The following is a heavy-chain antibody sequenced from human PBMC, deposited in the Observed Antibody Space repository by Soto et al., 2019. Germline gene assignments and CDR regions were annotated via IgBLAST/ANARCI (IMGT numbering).Heavy chain of an antibody. D-gene: IGHD6-19*01. Sequence: PGGSLRLSSAASGFSFSSYGMTWVRQSPGKGLEWVAVIWYDGSNKYYADSVKGRFTISRDNSKNTLYLQMNSLRAEDTAVYYCARDGIAVAVYYGMDVWGQGTTVTVSS. V-gene: IGHV3-33*01. CDR1: GFSFSSYG. CDR2: IWYDGSNK. CDR3: ARDGIAVAVYYGMDV. J-gene: IGHJ6*02.